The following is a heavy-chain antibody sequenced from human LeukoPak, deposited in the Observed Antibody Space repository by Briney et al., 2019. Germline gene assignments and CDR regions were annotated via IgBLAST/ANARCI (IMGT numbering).Heavy chain of an antibody. CDR3: ARGGVRTLVYGDYPPFDY. D-gene: IGHD4-17*01. CDR1: GGSISSSNW. CDR2: IYHSGST. Sequence: PSETLSLTCAVSGGSISSSNWWRWVRQPPGKGLEWIGEIYHSGSTNYNPSLKSRVTISVDKSKNQFSLKLSSVTAADTAVYYCARGGVRTLVYGDYPPFDYWGQGTLVTVSS. J-gene: IGHJ4*02. V-gene: IGHV4-4*02.